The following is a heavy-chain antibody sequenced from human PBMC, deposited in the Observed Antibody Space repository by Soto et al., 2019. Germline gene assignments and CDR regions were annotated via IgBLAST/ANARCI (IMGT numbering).Heavy chain of an antibody. CDR3: ARAYYDFWSGYGLNWFDL. D-gene: IGHD3-3*01. Sequence: ASVKVSCKASGYTFTSYYMHWVRQAPGQGLEWMGIINPSGGSTSYAQKFQGRVTMTRDTSTSTVYMELSSLRSEDTAVYYCARAYYDFWSGYGLNWFDLWGQGTLDTVSS. J-gene: IGHJ5*02. V-gene: IGHV1-46*03. CDR2: INPSGGST. CDR1: GYTFTSYY.